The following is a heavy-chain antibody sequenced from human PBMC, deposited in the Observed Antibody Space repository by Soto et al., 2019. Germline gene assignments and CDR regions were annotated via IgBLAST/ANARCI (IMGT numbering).Heavy chain of an antibody. CDR2: IIPILGKA. D-gene: IGHD2-15*01. Sequence: SVKVSCKASGGTFSSYTISWERQAPGQGHERMGRIIPILGKANYPRKNQGRVTITADKNTRTASKELSSRRYEDTAVNDCARSHYCSSGSCSNRLNPRGQGTLVTISS. V-gene: IGHV1-69*02. CDR3: ARSHYCSSGSCSNRLNP. J-gene: IGHJ5*01. CDR1: GGTFSSYT.